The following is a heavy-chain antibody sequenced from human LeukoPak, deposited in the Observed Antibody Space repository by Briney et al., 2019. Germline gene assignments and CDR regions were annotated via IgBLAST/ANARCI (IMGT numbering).Heavy chain of an antibody. J-gene: IGHJ5*02. Sequence: PGDSLKISCKGSGFSFTSYWIGWVRQMPGKGLEWMGIIFPAESKIRYSPSFQGQVTISADRSIDTVYLQWSSLRAPDTAIYYCASARRGDYYWLFDPWGQGTLVTVSS. V-gene: IGHV5-51*01. CDR1: GFSFTSYW. CDR2: IFPAESKI. CDR3: ASARRGDYYWLFDP. D-gene: IGHD3-22*01.